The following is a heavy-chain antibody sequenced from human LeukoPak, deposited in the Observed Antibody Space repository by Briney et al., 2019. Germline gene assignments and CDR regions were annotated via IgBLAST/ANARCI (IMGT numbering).Heavy chain of an antibody. Sequence: GGSLRLSCAASGSTFSSYAMSWVRQAPGKGLEWVSAISGSGGSTYYADSVKGRFTISRDNSKNTLYLQMNSLRAEDTAVYYCAKDAYYYDSSGYYYPPLYYFDYWGQGTLVTVSS. D-gene: IGHD3-22*01. V-gene: IGHV3-23*01. CDR2: ISGSGGST. CDR3: AKDAYYYDSSGYYYPPLYYFDY. J-gene: IGHJ4*02. CDR1: GSTFSSYA.